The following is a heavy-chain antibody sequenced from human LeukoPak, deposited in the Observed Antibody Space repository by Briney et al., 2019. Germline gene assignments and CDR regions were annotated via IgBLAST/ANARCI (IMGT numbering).Heavy chain of an antibody. CDR1: GFTFSGYA. Sequence: GGSLRLSCAASGFTFSGYAMSWVRQAPGKGLEWVSAISGSGGSTYYADSVKGRFTISRDNAKNSLYLQMNSLRAEDTAVYYCARAAYGGNHYYYYGMDVWGQGTTVTVSS. J-gene: IGHJ6*02. D-gene: IGHD2-15*01. V-gene: IGHV3-23*01. CDR3: ARAAYGGNHYYYYGMDV. CDR2: ISGSGGST.